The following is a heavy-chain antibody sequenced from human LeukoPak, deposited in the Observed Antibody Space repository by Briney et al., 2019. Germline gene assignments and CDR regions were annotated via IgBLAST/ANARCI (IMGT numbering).Heavy chain of an antibody. J-gene: IGHJ4*02. CDR3: AKENPVGGTNYFDY. V-gene: IGHV3-23*01. CDR2: ITGSGDRI. Sequence: GGSLRLSCAASGFTFSSYAMSWVRQAPGKGLEWVSAITGSGDRIYYADSVKGQFTISRDNSKNTLYLQMNTLRAEDRAVYYCAKENPVGGTNYFDYWGQGTLVTVAS. D-gene: IGHD1-26*01. CDR1: GFTFSSYA.